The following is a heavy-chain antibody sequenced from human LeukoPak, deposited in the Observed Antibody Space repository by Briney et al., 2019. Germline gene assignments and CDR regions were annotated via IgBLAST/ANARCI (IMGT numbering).Heavy chain of an antibody. CDR2: IYPSDSDT. D-gene: IGHD3-10*01. CDR1: GYNFTTYW. CDR3: ARSVNYYGSGSYYKKDAYDI. V-gene: IGHV5-51*01. Sequence: GESLKISCQGSGYNFTTYWIAWVRQMPGKGLEWMAIIYPSDSDTRYSPSFQGQVTISADKSITTGYLQWSSLKASDTAMYYCARSVNYYGSGSYYKKDAYDIWGQGTLVTVSS. J-gene: IGHJ3*02.